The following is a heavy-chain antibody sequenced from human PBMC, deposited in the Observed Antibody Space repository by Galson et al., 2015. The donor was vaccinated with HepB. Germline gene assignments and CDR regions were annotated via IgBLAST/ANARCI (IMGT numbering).Heavy chain of an antibody. J-gene: IGHJ4*02. CDR3: ARDRSDYGGNFYFDR. CDR1: GDSVSSNSVA. D-gene: IGHD4-23*01. CDR2: TYYRSKWYN. V-gene: IGHV6-1*01. Sequence: CAISGDSVSSNSVAWNWIRQSPSRGLEWLGRTYYRSKWYNEYAVSVRSRITINPDTSKNQFSLQLNSVTPEDTAVYYCARDRSDYGGNFYFDRWGQGTLVTVSS.